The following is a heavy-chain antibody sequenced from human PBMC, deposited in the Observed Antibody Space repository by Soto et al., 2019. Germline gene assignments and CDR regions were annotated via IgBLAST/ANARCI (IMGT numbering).Heavy chain of an antibody. V-gene: IGHV3-30-3*01. CDR3: ARDLDLVAIDY. CDR2: ISYDGSNK. D-gene: IGHD2-2*01. J-gene: IGHJ4*02. CDR1: GFTFSSYA. Sequence: QVQLVESGGGVVQPGRSLRLSCAASGFTFSSYAMHWVRQAPGKGLEWVAVISYDGSNKYYADSVKGRFTISRDNSKNSLYLQMNSLRAEAKAVYYCARDLDLVAIDYWGQGTLVTVSS.